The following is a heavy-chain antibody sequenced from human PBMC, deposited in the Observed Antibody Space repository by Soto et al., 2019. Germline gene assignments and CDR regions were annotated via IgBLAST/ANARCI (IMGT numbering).Heavy chain of an antibody. V-gene: IGHV4-34*01. CDR3: ARGPDYGDYLALYYFDY. CDR2: INHSGST. J-gene: IGHJ4*02. Sequence: QVQLQQWGAGLLKPSETLSLTCAVYGGSFSGYYWSWIRQPPGKGLEWIGEINHSGSTNYNPSLKCRVTISVDTAKNQFSLKLSSVTAADTAVYYCARGPDYGDYLALYYFDYWGQGTLVTVSS. CDR1: GGSFSGYY. D-gene: IGHD4-17*01.